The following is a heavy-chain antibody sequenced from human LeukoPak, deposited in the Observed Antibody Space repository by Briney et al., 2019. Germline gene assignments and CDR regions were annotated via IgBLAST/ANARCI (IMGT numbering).Heavy chain of an antibody. D-gene: IGHD3-9*01. V-gene: IGHV3-7*01. J-gene: IGHJ4*02. CDR1: GFTFSSYW. Sequence: PGGSLRLSCAASGFTFSSYWMSWVRQAPGKGLEWVANIKQDGSEKYYVDSVKGRFTISRDNAKNSLYLQMNSLRAEDTAVYYCARARYDILTGYPDCWGQGTLVTVSS. CDR3: ARARYDILTGYPDC. CDR2: IKQDGSEK.